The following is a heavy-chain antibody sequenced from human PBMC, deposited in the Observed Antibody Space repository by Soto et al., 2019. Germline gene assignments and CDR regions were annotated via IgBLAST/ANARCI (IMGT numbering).Heavy chain of an antibody. J-gene: IGHJ5*02. Sequence: GGSVRLSCAASGFDFSVYWMSWVRQAPGKGPEWVANIKFDGSEKQYVDSVKGRFTISRDNARNSVFLQMNSLRAGDTAVYYCVKDGGYCSSATCYSPRNHYFDAWGQGTPVTVSS. CDR1: GFDFSVYW. CDR2: IKFDGSEK. CDR3: VKDGGYCSSATCYSPRNHYFDA. D-gene: IGHD2-2*01. V-gene: IGHV3-7*03.